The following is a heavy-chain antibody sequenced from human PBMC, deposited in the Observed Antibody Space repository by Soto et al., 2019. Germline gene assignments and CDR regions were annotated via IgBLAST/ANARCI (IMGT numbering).Heavy chain of an antibody. Sequence: ASVKVSCKASGGTFSSYAISWVRQAPGQGLEWMGGIIPIFGTANYAQKIQGRVTITTDESTSTAYMELRSLRSDDTAVYYCSKGLPECETDAFAIWGQGTSVTVSS. V-gene: IGHV1-69*05. J-gene: IGHJ3*02. CDR1: GGTFSSYA. CDR3: SKGLPECETDAFAI. CDR2: IIPIFGTA.